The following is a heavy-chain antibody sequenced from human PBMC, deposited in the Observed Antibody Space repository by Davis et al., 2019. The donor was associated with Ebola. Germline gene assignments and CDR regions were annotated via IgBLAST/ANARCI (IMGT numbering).Heavy chain of an antibody. D-gene: IGHD3-10*01. CDR1: GYTFTSYG. Sequence: ASVKVSCKTFGYTFTSYGITWVRQAPGQGLEWMGWISAYNGKTSYAQNFQDRVTMTTDTSTSTAYMELRSLRSDDTAVYYCARVISMVRGGWVDYWGQGTLVTVSS. CDR3: ARVISMVRGGWVDY. J-gene: IGHJ4*02. V-gene: IGHV1-18*01. CDR2: ISAYNGKT.